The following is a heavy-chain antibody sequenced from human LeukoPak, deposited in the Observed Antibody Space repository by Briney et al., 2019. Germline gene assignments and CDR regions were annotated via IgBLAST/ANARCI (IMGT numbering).Heavy chain of an antibody. D-gene: IGHD5-18*01. CDR2: FDPEDGET. J-gene: IGHJ4*02. Sequence: ASVKVSCKVSGYIFTELSMHWVRQVPGKGPEWMGGFDPEDGETIYAQKFQGRVTMTEDTSTDTAYMELSSLTSEDTGVYYCATAEKWAQLWSTWGQGTLVTVSS. CDR3: ATAEKWAQLWST. V-gene: IGHV1-24*01. CDR1: GYIFTELS.